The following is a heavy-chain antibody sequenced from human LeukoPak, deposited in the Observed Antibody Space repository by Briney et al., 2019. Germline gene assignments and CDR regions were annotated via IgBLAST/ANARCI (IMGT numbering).Heavy chain of an antibody. Sequence: ASVKVSCKASGYTFTGYYMHWVRQAPGQGLEWMGWINPNSGGTNYAQKFQGRVTMTRDTSISTAYMELSRLRSDDTAVYYCARDVGPHSGSFFDYWGQGTLVTVSS. CDR3: ARDVGPHSGSFFDY. V-gene: IGHV1-2*02. CDR1: GYTFTGYY. J-gene: IGHJ4*02. CDR2: INPNSGGT. D-gene: IGHD1-26*01.